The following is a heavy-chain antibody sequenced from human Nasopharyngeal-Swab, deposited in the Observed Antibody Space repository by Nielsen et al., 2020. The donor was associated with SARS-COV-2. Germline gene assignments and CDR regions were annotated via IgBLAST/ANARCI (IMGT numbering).Heavy chain of an antibody. Sequence: GGSLRLSCKGSGYSFTSYWIGWVRQMPGKGLEWMGIIYPGDSDTTYSPSFQGQVTISADKSISTAYLQWSSLKASDTAMYYCARSSEYCSRGTCRFEYWGQGTLLTVSS. CDR3: ARSSEYCSRGTCRFEY. D-gene: IGHD2-15*01. J-gene: IGHJ4*02. V-gene: IGHV5-51*01. CDR1: GYSFTSYW. CDR2: IYPGDSDT.